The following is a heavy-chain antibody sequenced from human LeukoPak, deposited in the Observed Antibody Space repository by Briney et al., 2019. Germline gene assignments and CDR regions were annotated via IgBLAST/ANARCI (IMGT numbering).Heavy chain of an antibody. Sequence: SETLSLTCTVSAGSISNYYWSWIRQPPGKGLAWIGYIYYSGSTNYNHSLKSRVTISVDTSKNQFSLKLSSVNAADTAVYYCAGAMAYYYDTSGYLASDIWGQGTMVTVSS. J-gene: IGHJ3*02. CDR2: IYYSGST. D-gene: IGHD3-22*01. CDR1: AGSISNYY. V-gene: IGHV4-59*08. CDR3: AGAMAYYYDTSGYLASDI.